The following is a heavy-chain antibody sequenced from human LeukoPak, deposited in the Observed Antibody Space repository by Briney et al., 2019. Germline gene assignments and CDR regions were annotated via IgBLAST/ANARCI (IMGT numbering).Heavy chain of an antibody. CDR3: ARVGDKDDYYYMDV. Sequence: GGSLRLSCAASEFTFSRYTMNWVRQAPGKGLEWVSSISSSSRYISYADSVKGRFTISRDNAKNSLYLQMNSLRAEDTAMYYCARVGDKDDYYYMDVWGKGTTVTISS. V-gene: IGHV3-21*01. D-gene: IGHD2-21*01. CDR2: ISSSSRYI. J-gene: IGHJ6*03. CDR1: EFTFSRYT.